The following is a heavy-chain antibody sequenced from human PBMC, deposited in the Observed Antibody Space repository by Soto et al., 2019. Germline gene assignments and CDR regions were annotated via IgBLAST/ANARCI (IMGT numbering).Heavy chain of an antibody. D-gene: IGHD6-13*01. J-gene: IGHJ6*03. V-gene: IGHV3-30*18. CDR3: AKDDSSSWTYYYYYMDV. CDR2: ISYDGSNK. Sequence: QVQLVESGGGVVQPGRSLRLSCAASGFTFSSYGMHWVRQAPGKGLEWVAVISYDGSNKYYADPVKGRFTISRDNSKNTLYLQMNSLRAEDTAVYYCAKDDSSSWTYYYYYMDVWGKGTTVTVSS. CDR1: GFTFSSYG.